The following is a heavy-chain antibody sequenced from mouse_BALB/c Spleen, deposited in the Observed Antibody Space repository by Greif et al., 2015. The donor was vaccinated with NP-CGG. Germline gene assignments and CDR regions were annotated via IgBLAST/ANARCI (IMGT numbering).Heavy chain of an antibody. D-gene: IGHD1-1*01. CDR3: ASYYGSSYSMDY. Sequence: VKLMESGAELAKPGASVKMSCKASGYTFTSYWMHWVKQRPGQGLEWIGYINPSTGYTEYNQKFKDKATLTADKSSSTAYMQRSSRTSEDSAVYYCASYYGSSYSMDYWGQGTSVTVSA. V-gene: IGHV1-7*01. CDR1: GYTFTSYW. CDR2: INPSTGYT. J-gene: IGHJ4*01.